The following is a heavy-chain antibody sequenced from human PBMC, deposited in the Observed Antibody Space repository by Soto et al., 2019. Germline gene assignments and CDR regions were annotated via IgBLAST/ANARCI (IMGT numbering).Heavy chain of an antibody. CDR2: IYYSGST. D-gene: IGHD5-12*01. J-gene: IGHJ4*02. CDR3: ARSKGVATILAGSTWPVYFDY. CDR1: GGSISSYY. Sequence: SETLSLTCTVSGGSISSYYWSWIRQPPGKGLEWIGYIYYSGSTNYNPSLKSRVTISVDTSKNQFSLKLSSVTAADTAVYYCARSKGVATILAGSTWPVYFDYWGQGTLVTVSS. V-gene: IGHV4-59*01.